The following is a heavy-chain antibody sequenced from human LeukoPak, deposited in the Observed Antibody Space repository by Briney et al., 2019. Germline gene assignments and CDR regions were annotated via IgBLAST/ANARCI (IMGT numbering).Heavy chain of an antibody. CDR1: GFTVSSNY. CDR3: AREGRGYSYAFEY. V-gene: IGHV3-74*01. D-gene: IGHD5-18*01. CDR2: INSDGSST. J-gene: IGHJ4*02. Sequence: PGGSLRLSCAASGFTVSSNYMSWVRQAPGKGLVWVSRINSDGSSTTYADSVKGRFTISRDNGQSTLYLQMNSLRAEDTAVYYCAREGRGYSYAFEYWGQGTLVTVSS.